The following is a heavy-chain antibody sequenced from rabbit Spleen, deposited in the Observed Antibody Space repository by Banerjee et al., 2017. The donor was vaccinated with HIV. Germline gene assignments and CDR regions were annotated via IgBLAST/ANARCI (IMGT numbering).Heavy chain of an antibody. D-gene: IGHD1-1*01. J-gene: IGHJ6*01. CDR2: IGAGSSGST. CDR3: ARDTATSFSSYGMDL. Sequence: QEQLEESGGDLVKPGASLTLTCTASGFSFNSNYWMCWVRQAPGKGLEWIACIGAGSSGSTYYATWAKGRFTISKASSTTVTLQMTSLTAADTATYFCARDTATSFSSYGMDLWGPGTLVTVS. CDR1: GFSFNSNYW. V-gene: IGHV1S45*01.